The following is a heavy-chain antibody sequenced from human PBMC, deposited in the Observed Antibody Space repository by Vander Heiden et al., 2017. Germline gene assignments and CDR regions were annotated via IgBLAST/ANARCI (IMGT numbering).Heavy chain of an antibody. CDR2: INPSGGST. CDR3: ARDQAVAGWLGGSYYGMDV. CDR1: GYTFTSYY. D-gene: IGHD6-19*01. J-gene: IGHJ6*02. Sequence: QVQLVQSGAEVKKPGASVKVSCKASGYTFTSYYMHWVRQAPGQGLEWMGIINPSGGSTSYAQKFQGRVTMTRDTSTSTVYMELSSLRSEDTAVYYCARDQAVAGWLGGSYYGMDVWGQGTTVTVSS. V-gene: IGHV1-46*01.